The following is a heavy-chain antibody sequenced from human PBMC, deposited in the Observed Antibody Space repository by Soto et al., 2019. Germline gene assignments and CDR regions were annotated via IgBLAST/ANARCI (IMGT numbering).Heavy chain of an antibody. CDR3: ARVERGTATTVVDAFDI. J-gene: IGHJ3*02. V-gene: IGHV4-34*01. CDR1: GGFVSSGSYY. Sequence: QVQLQQWGAGLLKPSETLSLTCAVYGGFVSSGSYYWSWIRQPPGKGLEWIGEMSHSGGTHFNPSLNSRLTISVDTSKNQFSLKMSSVTAADTALYYCARVERGTATTVVDAFDIWGPGTMVTVSS. D-gene: IGHD1-1*01. CDR2: MSHSGGT.